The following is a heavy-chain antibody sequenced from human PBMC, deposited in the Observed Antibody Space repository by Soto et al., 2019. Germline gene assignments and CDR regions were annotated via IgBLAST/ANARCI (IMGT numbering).Heavy chain of an antibody. D-gene: IGHD5-12*01. CDR2: IYRGGST. J-gene: IGHJ4*02. V-gene: IGHV3-66*01. Sequence: GGSLRLSCAASGFTVSNNYMTWVRQAPGKGLEWVSVIYRGGSTYYADSVRGRFTISRDNSKNTLYLQMSSLRAEDTAVYYCARARFGGLAAIFADCWGQGTLVTVAS. CDR1: GFTVSNNY. CDR3: ARARFGGLAAIFADC.